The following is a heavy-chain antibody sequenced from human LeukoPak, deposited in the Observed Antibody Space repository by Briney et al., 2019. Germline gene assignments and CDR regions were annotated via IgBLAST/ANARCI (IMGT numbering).Heavy chain of an antibody. V-gene: IGHV3-53*01. D-gene: IGHD2-15*01. CDR3: ARKDSGWYDC. CDR1: GFTVSNTY. CDR2: IYSGGST. Sequence: PGGSLRLSCAAFGFTVSNTYMSWVRQAPGKGLEWVSVIYSGGSTYYADSVKGRFTISRDNSKNTLYLQMDSLRAEDTAMYYCARKDSGWYDCWGQGTLVTVSS. J-gene: IGHJ5*01.